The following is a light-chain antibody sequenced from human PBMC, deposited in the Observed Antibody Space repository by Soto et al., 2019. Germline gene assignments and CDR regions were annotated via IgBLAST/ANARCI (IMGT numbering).Light chain of an antibody. J-gene: IGLJ1*01. CDR3: SSFTPSSPYV. CDR1: SSDVGGYNY. CDR2: GVS. V-gene: IGLV2-14*01. Sequence: QSVLTQPASVSGSPGQSITISCTGTSSDVGGYNYVSWYQHYPGKAPKLMIYGVSNRPSGVSNRFSGSKSGNTASLTISGLQAEDEADYYCSSFTPSSPYVFGTGTKLTVL.